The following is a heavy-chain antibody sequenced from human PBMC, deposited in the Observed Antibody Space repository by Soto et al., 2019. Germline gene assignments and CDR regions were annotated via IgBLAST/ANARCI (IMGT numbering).Heavy chain of an antibody. CDR2: IWYDGSNK. CDR1: GFTFSSYG. J-gene: IGHJ6*02. D-gene: IGHD3-10*01. CDR3: ARAGGYYGMDV. V-gene: IGHV3-33*01. Sequence: QVQLVESGGGVVQPGRSLRLSCAASGFTFSSYGMHWVRQAPGKGLEWVAVIWYDGSNKYYADSVKGRFTISRDNSKNTLYRQMNSLRAEDTAVYYCARAGGYYGMDVWGQGTTVTVSS.